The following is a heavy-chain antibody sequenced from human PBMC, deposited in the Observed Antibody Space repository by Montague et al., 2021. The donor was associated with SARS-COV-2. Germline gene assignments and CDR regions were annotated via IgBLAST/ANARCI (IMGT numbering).Heavy chain of an antibody. J-gene: IGHJ4*02. CDR2: HSGST. V-gene: IGHV4-30-2*04. Sequence: HSGSTYYNPSRKSRVTISVDTSNHQFSLTLSSVTAAATAVYYCARDVRYYDFLSGRAQSSTDYWGQGTLVTVFS. CDR3: ARDVRYYDFLSGRAQSSTDY. D-gene: IGHD3-3*01.